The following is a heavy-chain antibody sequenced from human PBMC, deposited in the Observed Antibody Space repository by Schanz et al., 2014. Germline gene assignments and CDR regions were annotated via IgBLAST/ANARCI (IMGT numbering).Heavy chain of an antibody. CDR1: GFTVSKNY. Sequence: EAHLVESGGGLVQPGGSLRLSCAASGFTVSKNYLSWVRQAQGKGLEWVSIIYTDGSTYYADSVRDRFTISRDNSKNMLYLQINNLRAEDTAVYYCARGTDTAMEHRPFDYWGQGTLVTVSS. CDR2: IYTDGST. J-gene: IGHJ4*02. CDR3: ARGTDTAMEHRPFDY. D-gene: IGHD5-18*01. V-gene: IGHV3-66*01.